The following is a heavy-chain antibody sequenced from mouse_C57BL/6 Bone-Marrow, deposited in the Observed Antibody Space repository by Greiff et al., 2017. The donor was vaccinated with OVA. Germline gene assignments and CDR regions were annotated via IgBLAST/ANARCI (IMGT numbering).Heavy chain of an antibody. CDR3: ARRDGSSYLLDY. D-gene: IGHD1-1*01. J-gene: IGHJ2*01. Sequence: EVQLQQSGPELVKPGASVKISCKASGYSFTGYYMNWVKQSPEKSLEWIGEINPSTGGTTYNQKFKAKATLTVDKSSSTAYMQLKSLTSEDSAVYYCARRDGSSYLLDYWGQGTTLTVSS. CDR1: GYSFTGYY. CDR2: INPSTGGT. V-gene: IGHV1-42*01.